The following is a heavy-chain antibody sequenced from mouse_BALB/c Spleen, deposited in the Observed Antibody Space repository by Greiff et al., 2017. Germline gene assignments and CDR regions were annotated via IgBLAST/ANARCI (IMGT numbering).Heavy chain of an antibody. CDR1: GYTFTSYY. D-gene: IGHD2-14*01. CDR3: ARWEVLLYYFDY. V-gene: IGHV1S56*01. J-gene: IGHJ2*01. CDR2: IYPGNVNT. Sequence: VQLQQSGPELVKPGASVRISCKASGYTFTSYYIHWVKQRPGQGLEWIGWIYPGNVNTKYNEKFKGKATLTADKSSSTAYMQLSSLTSEDSAVYFCARWEVLLYYFDYWGQGTTLTVSS.